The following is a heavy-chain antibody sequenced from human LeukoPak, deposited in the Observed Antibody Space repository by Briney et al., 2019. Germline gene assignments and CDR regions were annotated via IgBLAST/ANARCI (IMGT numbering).Heavy chain of an antibody. D-gene: IGHD6-19*01. V-gene: IGHV3-7*01. CDR3: ARRSGLDY. CDR2: IKQDGSEI. Sequence: GGSLRLSCAASGFTFNTYWMSWVRQAPGKGLEWVANIKQDGSEIYYVDSVKGRFTISRDNAKNSLYLQMNSLRAEDTAVYYCARRSGLDYWGQGTLVTVSS. CDR1: GFTFNTYW. J-gene: IGHJ4*02.